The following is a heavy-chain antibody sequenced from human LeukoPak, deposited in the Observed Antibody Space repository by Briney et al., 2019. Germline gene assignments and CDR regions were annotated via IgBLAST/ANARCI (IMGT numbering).Heavy chain of an antibody. Sequence: GGSLRLSCAASGFTFSDYSLNWVRQAPGRGLEWVSAISGSGGSTYYADSVKGRFTISRDNSKNTLYLQMNSLRAEDTAVYYCAKDPGYSSGWYFSTWGQGTLVTVSS. CDR1: GFTFSDYS. V-gene: IGHV3-23*01. J-gene: IGHJ5*02. D-gene: IGHD6-19*01. CDR2: ISGSGGST. CDR3: AKDPGYSSGWYFST.